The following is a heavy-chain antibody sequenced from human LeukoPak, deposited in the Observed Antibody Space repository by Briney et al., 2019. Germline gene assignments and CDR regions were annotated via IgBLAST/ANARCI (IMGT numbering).Heavy chain of an antibody. Sequence: PGGSLRLSCAASGFTFDDYAMHWVRQAPGKGLEWVSGISWNSGSIGYADSVKGRFTISRDNAKNSLYLQMNSLRAEDMALYYCAKDKGGAYSSSWRVLDYWGQGTLVTVSS. J-gene: IGHJ4*02. CDR3: AKDKGGAYSSSWRVLDY. CDR2: ISWNSGSI. V-gene: IGHV3-9*03. CDR1: GFTFDDYA. D-gene: IGHD6-13*01.